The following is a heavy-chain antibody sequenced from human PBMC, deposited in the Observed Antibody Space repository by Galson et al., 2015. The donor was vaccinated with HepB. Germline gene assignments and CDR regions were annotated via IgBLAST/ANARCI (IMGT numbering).Heavy chain of an antibody. CDR2: ISKSGWTT. CDR3: ARDPGIAAAGTNVDY. V-gene: IGHV3-48*03. CDR1: GFTFSSYE. Sequence: SLRLSCAASGFTFSSYEMNWVRQAPGKGLEWVSYISKSGWTTYYADSVKGRFTISRDNATNSLYLQMNRLRAEDTAVYYCARDPGIAAAGTNVDYWGQGILVTVSS. D-gene: IGHD6-13*01. J-gene: IGHJ4*02.